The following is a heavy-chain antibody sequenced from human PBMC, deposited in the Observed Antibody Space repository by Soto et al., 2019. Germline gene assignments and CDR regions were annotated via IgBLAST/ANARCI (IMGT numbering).Heavy chain of an antibody. CDR3: AGELSNSPEYFDF. CDR2: IYYSGRT. V-gene: IGHV4-30-4*01. CDR1: GGSISSDYYY. J-gene: IGHJ4*02. D-gene: IGHD6-6*01. Sequence: PSETLSLTCTVSGGSISSDYYYWSWIRQPPGKGLEWIGCIYYSGRTAYNPSLKSRIIISIDTSKNQFSLSLNSLNAADTAVYYCAGELSNSPEYFDFWGLGTLVTVSS.